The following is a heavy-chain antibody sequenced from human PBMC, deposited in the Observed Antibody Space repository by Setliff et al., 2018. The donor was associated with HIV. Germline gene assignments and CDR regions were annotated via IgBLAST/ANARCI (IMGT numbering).Heavy chain of an antibody. J-gene: IGHJ4*02. V-gene: IGHV4-34*01. Sequence: SETLSLTCAVYGGSFSGYCWSWIRQPPGKGLEWIGEIQHSGRINYNPSLRSRVTTLVDTSKNQFSLKLNSVTAADTAMYYCARDGGSSGWYFVLGYSAYWGQGTLVTVSS. D-gene: IGHD6-19*01. CDR2: IQHSGRI. CDR3: ARDGGSSGWYFVLGYSAY. CDR1: GGSFSGYC.